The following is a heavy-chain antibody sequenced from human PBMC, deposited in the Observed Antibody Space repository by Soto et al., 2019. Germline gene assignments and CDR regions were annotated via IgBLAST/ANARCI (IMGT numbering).Heavy chain of an antibody. CDR2: IYSGGST. J-gene: IGHJ4*02. V-gene: IGHV3-66*01. Sequence: GGSLRLSCAASGFTVSSNYMTWVRQAPGKGLEWVSVIYSGGSTYYADSVKGRFTISRDNSKNTLYLQMNSLRAADTAVYYCARDGHGDYGSLDYWGQGSLVTVSS. D-gene: IGHD4-17*01. CDR3: ARDGHGDYGSLDY. CDR1: GFTVSSNY.